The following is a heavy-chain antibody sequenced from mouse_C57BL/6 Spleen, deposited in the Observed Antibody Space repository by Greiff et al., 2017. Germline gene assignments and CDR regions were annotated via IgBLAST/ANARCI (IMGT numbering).Heavy chain of an antibody. CDR1: GFSSNTFA. D-gene: IGHD1-1*01. J-gene: IGHJ4*01. CDR3: VREITTVVAGAMDY. CDR2: IRSRSSNYAT. V-gene: IGHV10-3*01. Sequence: EVMLVEPGGGLVQPKGAAKLSCAASGFSSNTFAMPWVRQAPGKGLEWVARIRSRSSNYATYYAYSVKDRFTVSRDDSQIMLYLQMNNLKTEDTAMYYCVREITTVVAGAMDYWGQGTSVTVSS.